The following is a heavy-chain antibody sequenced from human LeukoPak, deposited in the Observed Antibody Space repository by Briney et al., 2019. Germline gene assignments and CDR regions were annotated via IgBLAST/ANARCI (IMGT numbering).Heavy chain of an antibody. D-gene: IGHD5-12*01. V-gene: IGHV1-24*01. J-gene: IGHJ4*02. CDR1: GYTLTELS. Sequence: AASVKVSCKVSGYTLTELSMHWVRQAPGKGLEWMGGFDPEDGETIYAQKFQGRVTMTEDTSTDTAYMELSSLRSEDRAVYYCALRSSWLFDYWGQGTLVTVSS. CDR3: ALRSSWLFDY. CDR2: FDPEDGET.